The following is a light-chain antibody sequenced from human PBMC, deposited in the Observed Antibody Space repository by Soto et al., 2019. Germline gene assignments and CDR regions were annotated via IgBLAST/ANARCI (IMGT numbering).Light chain of an antibody. CDR2: KVS. V-gene: IGKV2D-30*01. CDR1: QSLVSSDGNTH. CDR3: RQAKPLHWT. J-gene: IGKJ1*01. Sequence: DVVMTQSPLSLPVTLGQPASISCRSSQSLVSSDGNTHLIWFQQRPGQSPRRLIYKVSNWDSEGLDRFGGSWSGTDFTLEISRVETEDVGVYYCRQAKPLHWTFCQGNKVDIK.